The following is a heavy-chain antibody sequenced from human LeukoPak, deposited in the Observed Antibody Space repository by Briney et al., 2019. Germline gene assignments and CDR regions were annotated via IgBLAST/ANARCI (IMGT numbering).Heavy chain of an antibody. CDR1: GASISSSHYY. Sequence: SETLSLTCTVSGASISSSHYYWGWIRQPPGKGLEWIGSIFYSRSTNYNPSLMSRLTISADTSKNHFSLKLSSVTAADTAVYYCARGAVVVPAFDYWGQGTLVTVSS. V-gene: IGHV4-39*02. CDR3: ARGAVVVPAFDY. D-gene: IGHD2-2*01. J-gene: IGHJ4*02. CDR2: IFYSRST.